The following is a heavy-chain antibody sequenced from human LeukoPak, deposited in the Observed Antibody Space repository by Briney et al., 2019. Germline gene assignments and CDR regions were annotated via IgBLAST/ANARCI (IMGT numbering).Heavy chain of an antibody. Sequence: GGSLRLSCAASGFTFSSYAMSWVRQAPGKGLEWVSTIGDSGGSTYYADSVKGRFTISRDNSKNTLYLQTNSLRAEDTAVYYCTKEIIAVPGNYFDYWGQGTLVTVSS. CDR2: IGDSGGST. CDR1: GFTFSSYA. CDR3: TKEIIAVPGNYFDY. D-gene: IGHD6-19*01. J-gene: IGHJ4*02. V-gene: IGHV3-23*01.